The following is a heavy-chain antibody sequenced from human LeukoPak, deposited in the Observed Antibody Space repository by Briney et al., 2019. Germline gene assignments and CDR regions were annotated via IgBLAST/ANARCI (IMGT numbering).Heavy chain of an antibody. CDR2: IYTSGST. V-gene: IGHV4-4*07. D-gene: IGHD1-7*01. CDR3: ARDSLRKRGLELPLYVDV. J-gene: IGHJ6*03. Sequence: SETLSLTCTVTGGSISSYYWSWIRQPAGKGLEWIGRIYTSGSTNYNPSLKSRVTMSVDTSKNQFSLKLSSVTAADTAVYYCARDSLRKRGLELPLYVDVWGKGTTVTVPS. CDR1: GGSISSYY.